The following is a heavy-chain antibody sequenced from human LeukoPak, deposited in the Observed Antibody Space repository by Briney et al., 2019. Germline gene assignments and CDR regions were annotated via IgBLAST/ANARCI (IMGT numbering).Heavy chain of an antibody. Sequence: GRSLRLSCAASGFTFSSYGVHWVRQAPGKGLEWVAVIWYDGSNKYYADSVKGRFTISRDNSKNTLYLQMNSLRAEDTAVYYCARVGVGGYDAFDIWGQGTMVTVSS. CDR2: IWYDGSNK. D-gene: IGHD3-22*01. J-gene: IGHJ3*02. CDR1: GFTFSSYG. V-gene: IGHV3-33*01. CDR3: ARVGVGGYDAFDI.